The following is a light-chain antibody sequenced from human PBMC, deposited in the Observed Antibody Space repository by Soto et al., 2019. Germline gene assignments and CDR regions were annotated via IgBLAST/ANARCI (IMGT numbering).Light chain of an antibody. CDR2: EVD. CDR1: SSDVGGYNF. J-gene: IGLJ1*01. Sequence: QSVLTQPPSASGSPGQSVTISCTGTSSDVGGYNFVSWYRQHPGKAPKLMIYEVDKRPSGVPDRFSGSKSGNTASLTVSGLQAEDEADYYCISYAVTTSYVFGTGTKVTVL. V-gene: IGLV2-8*01. CDR3: ISYAVTTSYV.